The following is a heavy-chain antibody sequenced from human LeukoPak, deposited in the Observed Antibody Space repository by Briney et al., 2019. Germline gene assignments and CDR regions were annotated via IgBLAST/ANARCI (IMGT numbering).Heavy chain of an antibody. CDR3: ARMFRSSWYINWFDP. J-gene: IGHJ5*02. D-gene: IGHD6-13*01. V-gene: IGHV4-38-2*01. CDR2: IYHSGST. CDR1: GFTFSSYA. Sequence: PGGSLRLSCAASGFTFSSYAMSWVRQAPGKGLEWIGSIYHSGSTSYNPSLKSRLTISVDTSKNQFSLKLNFVTAADTAMYYCARMFRSSWYINWFDPWGQGTLVTVSS.